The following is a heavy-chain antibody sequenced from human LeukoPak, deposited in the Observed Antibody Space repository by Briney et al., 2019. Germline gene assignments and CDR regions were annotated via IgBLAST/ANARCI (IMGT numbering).Heavy chain of an antibody. V-gene: IGHV3-21*01. CDR3: ARDADTYYYDSSGYYYGY. CDR2: ISSSSSYI. J-gene: IGHJ4*02. D-gene: IGHD3-22*01. Sequence: GGSLRLSCAASGFTVSSNYMSWVRQAPGKGLEWVSSISSSSSYIYYADSVKGRFTISRDNAKNSLYLQMNSLRAEDTAVYYCARDADTYYYDSSGYYYGYWGQGTLVTVSS. CDR1: GFTVSSNY.